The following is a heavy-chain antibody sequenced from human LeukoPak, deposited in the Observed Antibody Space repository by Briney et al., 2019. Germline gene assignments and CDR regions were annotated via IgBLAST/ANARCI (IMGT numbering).Heavy chain of an antibody. J-gene: IGHJ4*02. CDR3: ARDQVGPED. CDR1: GFTFSGFW. Sequence: GGPLRLSCAASGFTFSGFWMSWVRQAPGKGLEWAANINQDGSEKYYVDSVKGRFTISRDNAKSSLYLQMNSLRAEDTAVYYCARDQVGPEDWGQGTLVTVSS. D-gene: IGHD1-26*01. CDR2: INQDGSEK. V-gene: IGHV3-7*01.